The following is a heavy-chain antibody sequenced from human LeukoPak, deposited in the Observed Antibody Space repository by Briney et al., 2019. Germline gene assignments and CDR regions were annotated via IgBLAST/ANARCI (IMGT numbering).Heavy chain of an antibody. CDR3: ASRGYYYGSGLSY. CDR1: GYTFTGYY. V-gene: IGHV1-2*02. J-gene: IGHJ4*02. CDR2: INPNSGGT. D-gene: IGHD3-10*01. Sequence: EASVKVSCKASGYTFTGYYMHWVRQAPGQGLEWMGWINPNSGGTNYAQKFQGRVTMTRDTSISTAYMGLSRLRSDDTAVCYCASRGYYYGSGLSYWGQGTLVTVSS.